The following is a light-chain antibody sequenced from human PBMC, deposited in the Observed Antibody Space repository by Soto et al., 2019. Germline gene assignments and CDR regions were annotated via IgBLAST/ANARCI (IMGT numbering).Light chain of an antibody. J-gene: IGKJ4*01. CDR1: PAIASF. V-gene: IGKV1-9*01. Sequence: IQFTHSPSSLSASVVDRVTITFLASPAIASFLAWYQQKPGTAPKLLIYGASTLQSGVPSRFSGSRSGTAYTLTISSLQPEDFATYYCQKLNSYPLNFGGGTKVDIK. CDR3: QKLNSYPLN. CDR2: GAS.